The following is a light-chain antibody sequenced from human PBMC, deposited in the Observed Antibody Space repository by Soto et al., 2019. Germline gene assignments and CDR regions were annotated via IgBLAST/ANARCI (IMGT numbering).Light chain of an antibody. Sequence: QSALTQPASVPGSPGQSITISCTGTGSDVGGYNYVSWYQQHPDKAPKLMIYDVSNRPSGVSNRFSGSKSGNTASLTISGLQAEDEADYFCSSYTSSSTYVFGTGTKV. J-gene: IGLJ1*01. CDR1: GSDVGGYNY. CDR3: SSYTSSSTYV. CDR2: DVS. V-gene: IGLV2-14*03.